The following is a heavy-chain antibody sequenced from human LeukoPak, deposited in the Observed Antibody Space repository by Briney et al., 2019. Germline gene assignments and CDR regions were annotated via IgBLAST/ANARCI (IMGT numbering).Heavy chain of an antibody. CDR1: GGSISSYY. CDR3: ARERNTPRGTNWFDP. V-gene: IGHV4-4*07. J-gene: IGHJ5*02. D-gene: IGHD1-1*01. CDR2: IYTSGST. Sequence: SETLSLTCTVSGGSISSYYWSWIRQPAGKGLEWIGRIYTSGSTNYNPSLKSRVTMSVDTSKNQFSLKLSSVTAADTAVYYCARERNTPRGTNWFDPWGQGTLVTVSS.